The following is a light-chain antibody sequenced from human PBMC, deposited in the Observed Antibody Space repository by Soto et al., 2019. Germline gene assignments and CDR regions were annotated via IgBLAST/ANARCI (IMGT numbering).Light chain of an antibody. Sequence: QSALTQPPSVSGSPGQSVTISCTGTSSDVGSYNRVSWYQQPPGTAPKLMIFEVSNQPSGVPNRFSGSKSGNTASLTISGLQAEDEADYYCSSYTTSSTYVFGTGTKLTVL. CDR3: SSYTTSSTYV. CDR2: EVS. V-gene: IGLV2-18*02. CDR1: SSDVGSYNR. J-gene: IGLJ1*01.